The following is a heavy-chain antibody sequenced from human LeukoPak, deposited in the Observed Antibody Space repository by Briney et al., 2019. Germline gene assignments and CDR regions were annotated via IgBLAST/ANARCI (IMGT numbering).Heavy chain of an antibody. V-gene: IGHV3-48*03. J-gene: IGHJ4*02. CDR1: GFTFSSYE. D-gene: IGHD3-10*01. Sequence: GGSLRLSCAASGFTFSSYEMNWVRQAPGKGLEWVSYISSSGSTIYYADSVKGRFTISRDNAKNSLYLQMNSLRAEDTAVYYCARAGSHYYGSGSGFYFDYWGQGTLVTVSS. CDR2: ISSSGSTI. CDR3: ARAGSHYYGSGSGFYFDY.